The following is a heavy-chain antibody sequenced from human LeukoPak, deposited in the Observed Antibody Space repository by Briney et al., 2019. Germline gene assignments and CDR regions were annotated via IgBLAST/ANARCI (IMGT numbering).Heavy chain of an antibody. J-gene: IGHJ4*02. CDR2: INPSGGST. CDR1: EHTFTSYY. CDR3: ARGSGQWELNLYFDY. Sequence: ASVKVSCKASEHTFTSYYMHWVRQAPGQGLEWMGIINPSGGSTSYAQKFQGRVTMTRDMSTSTVYMELSSLRSEDTAVYYCARGSGQWELNLYFDYWGQGTLVTVSS. V-gene: IGHV1-46*01. D-gene: IGHD1-26*01.